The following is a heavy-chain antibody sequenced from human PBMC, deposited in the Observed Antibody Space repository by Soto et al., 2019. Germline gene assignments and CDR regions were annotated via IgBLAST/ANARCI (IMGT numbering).Heavy chain of an antibody. Sequence: SVKVSCKTSGYSFTNNDVRWVRQATGQGLEWMGWMNPGSGDTGYAQKFQGRVTMTRDISTATAYMELSSLRSDDTATYYCARMATFGSLNRFDPWGQATLVT. CDR1: GYSFTNND. CDR2: MNPGSGDT. D-gene: IGHD3-16*01. J-gene: IGHJ5*02. V-gene: IGHV1-8*01. CDR3: ARMATFGSLNRFDP.